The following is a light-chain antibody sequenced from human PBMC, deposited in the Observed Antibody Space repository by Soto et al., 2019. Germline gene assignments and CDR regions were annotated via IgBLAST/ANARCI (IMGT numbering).Light chain of an antibody. J-gene: IGLJ1*01. CDR2: EVS. CDR1: SSDVGGYNY. Sequence: QSALTQPASVSGSPGQSITISCTGTSSDVGGYNYVSWYQQDPGKAPKLMIYEVSNRPSGVSNRFSGSKSGNTASLTISGLQAEDEADYYCSSYTRSSTYVFGTGTKLTVL. CDR3: SSYTRSSTYV. V-gene: IGLV2-14*01.